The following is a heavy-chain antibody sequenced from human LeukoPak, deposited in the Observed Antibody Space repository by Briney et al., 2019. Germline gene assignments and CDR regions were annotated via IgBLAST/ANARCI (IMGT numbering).Heavy chain of an antibody. CDR1: GGSISSSTYY. CDR3: ARSYCSSSCYAVGAFDI. CDR2: IHYSGST. J-gene: IGHJ3*02. Sequence: SETLSLTCTVSGGSISSSTYYRGWIRQPPGKGLEWMGSIHYSGSTYYNPSLKSRVTISVDMSKNKFSLKLSSVTAADTAVYYCARSYCSSSCYAVGAFDIWGQGTVVTVSS. V-gene: IGHV4-39*01. D-gene: IGHD2-2*01.